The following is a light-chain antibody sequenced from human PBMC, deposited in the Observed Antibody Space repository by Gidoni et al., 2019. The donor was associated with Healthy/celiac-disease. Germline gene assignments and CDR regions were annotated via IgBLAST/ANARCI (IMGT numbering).Light chain of an antibody. J-gene: IGLJ2*01. CDR1: SSDVGGYNY. V-gene: IGLV2-14*03. CDR3: SSYTSSSTLV. Sequence: QSALTQPASVSGSPGPSITISCTGTSSDVGGYNYVSWYTQNPGKAPKLMIYDVSHRPSGVSNRFAGSKSGNTASLTISGLQDEDEADYYCSSYTSSSTLVFGGGTKLTVL. CDR2: DVS.